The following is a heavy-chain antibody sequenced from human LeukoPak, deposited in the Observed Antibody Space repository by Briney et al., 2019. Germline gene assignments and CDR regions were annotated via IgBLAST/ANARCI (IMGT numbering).Heavy chain of an antibody. CDR1: GFTFSSYG. D-gene: IGHD3-22*01. J-gene: IGHJ4*02. V-gene: IGHV3-30*18. CDR3: AKDRDTYYYDSSGYPTDY. CDR2: ISYDGSNK. Sequence: GGSLRLSCAASGFTFSSYGMHWVRQAPGKGLEWVAVISYDGSNKYYADSVKGRFTISRDNSKKTLYLQMNSLRAEDTAVYYCAKDRDTYYYDSSGYPTDYWGQGTLVTVSS.